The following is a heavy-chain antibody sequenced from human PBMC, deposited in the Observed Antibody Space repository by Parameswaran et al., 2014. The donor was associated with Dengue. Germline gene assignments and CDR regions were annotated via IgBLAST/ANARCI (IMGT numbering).Heavy chain of an antibody. J-gene: IGHJ4*02. Sequence: RWIRQPPGKGLEWIGYFYYSGTTYYNPSLKSRVTISVDTSKNQFSLKLSSVTAADTAVYYCAGGLAVAATTFDYWGQGTLVTVSS. CDR2: FYYSGTT. V-gene: IGHV4-31*02. D-gene: IGHD6-19*01. CDR3: AGGLAVAATTFDY.